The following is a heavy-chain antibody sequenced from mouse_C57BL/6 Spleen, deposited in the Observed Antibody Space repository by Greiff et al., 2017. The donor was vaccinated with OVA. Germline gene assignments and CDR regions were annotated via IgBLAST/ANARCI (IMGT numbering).Heavy chain of an antibody. CDR2: IYPRDGST. Sequence: VKLQESGPELVKPGASVKLSCKASGYTFTSYDINWVKQRPGQGLEWIGWIYPRDGSTKYNEKFKGKATLNVDPSSSTAYMELHSLTSEDSAVYFCARGGRITTVVPWYFDVWGTGTTVTVSS. CDR3: ARGGRITTVVPWYFDV. CDR1: GYTFTSYD. D-gene: IGHD1-1*01. J-gene: IGHJ1*03. V-gene: IGHV1-85*01.